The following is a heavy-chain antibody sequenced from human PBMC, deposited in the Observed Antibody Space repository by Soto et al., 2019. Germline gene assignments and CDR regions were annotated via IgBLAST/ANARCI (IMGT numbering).Heavy chain of an antibody. CDR1: GFTFSSYA. D-gene: IGHD6-13*01. CDR3: AKGREAGPYYYYYYGMDV. Sequence: PGGSLRLSCAASGFTFSSYAMSWVRQAPGKGLEWVSAISGSGGSTYYADSVKGRFTFSRDNSKNTLYLQMNSLRAEDTAVYYCAKGREAGPYYYYYYGMDVWGQGTTVTVSS. CDR2: ISGSGGST. J-gene: IGHJ6*02. V-gene: IGHV3-23*01.